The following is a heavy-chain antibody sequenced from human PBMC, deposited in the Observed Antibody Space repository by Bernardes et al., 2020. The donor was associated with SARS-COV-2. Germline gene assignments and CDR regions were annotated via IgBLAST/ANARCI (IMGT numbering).Heavy chain of an antibody. CDR3: ASSPSDYYGMDV. V-gene: IGHV3-33*01. Sequence: GSLRLSCAASGFTFSSYGMHWVRQAPGKGLEWVAVIWYDGSNKYYADSVKGRFTISRDNSKNTLYLQMNSLRAEDTAVYYCASSPSDYYGMDVWGQGTTVTVSS. CDR2: IWYDGSNK. J-gene: IGHJ6*02. CDR1: GFTFSSYG.